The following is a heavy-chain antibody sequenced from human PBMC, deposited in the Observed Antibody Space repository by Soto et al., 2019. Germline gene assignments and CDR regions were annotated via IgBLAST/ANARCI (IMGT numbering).Heavy chain of an antibody. CDR3: TRMPGGGWQRFFDY. V-gene: IGHV3-23*01. D-gene: IGHD5-12*01. J-gene: IGHJ4*02. Sequence: EVKLLESGGALVQPGGSLRLSCEASGFTFIDHDMSWVRQAPGKGLEWVSSITVGGAQKDYGQSVKGRFTIPRDNSNDPLFLKMDSLQVGDTAIYYCTRMPGGGWQRFFDYWGQGTVVTVSS. CDR1: GFTFIDHD. CDR2: ITVGGAQK.